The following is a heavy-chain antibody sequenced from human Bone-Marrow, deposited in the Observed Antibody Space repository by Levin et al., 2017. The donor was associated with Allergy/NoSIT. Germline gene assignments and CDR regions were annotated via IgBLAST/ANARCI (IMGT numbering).Heavy chain of an antibody. Sequence: GGSLRLSCAASGFTFSNHAMSWVRQAPGKGLEWVSAIRGSGGSTYYADSVKGRFTISRDNSKNTLYLQMNSLRAEDTAVYYCAKYRGDIVVVPASDGLDIWGQGTMITVSS. CDR2: IRGSGGST. CDR1: GFTFSNHA. CDR3: AKYRGDIVVVPASDGLDI. D-gene: IGHD2-2*01. J-gene: IGHJ3*02. V-gene: IGHV3-23*01.